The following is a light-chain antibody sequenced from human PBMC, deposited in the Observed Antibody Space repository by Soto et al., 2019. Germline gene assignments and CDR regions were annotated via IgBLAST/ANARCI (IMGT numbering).Light chain of an antibody. V-gene: IGKV3-20*01. J-gene: IGKJ1*01. CDR1: QSFTSRS. CDR3: QQYDSSPRT. CDR2: GTS. Sequence: EIVLTQSPGTLSLSPGERATLSCRASQSFTSRSLAWYQQKPGLAPGLLISGTSNRAAGIPDRFSGSGSGTDFTLTISRLEPEDFAVYYCQQYDSSPRTFGQGTKVEIK.